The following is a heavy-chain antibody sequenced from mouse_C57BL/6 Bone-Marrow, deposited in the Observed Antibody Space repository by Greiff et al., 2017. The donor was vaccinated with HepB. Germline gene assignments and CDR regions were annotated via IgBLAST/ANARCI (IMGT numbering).Heavy chain of an antibody. D-gene: IGHD1-1*01. J-gene: IGHJ3*01. Sequence: EVQLQQSGTVLARPGASVKMSCKTSGYTFTSYWMHWVKQRPGQGLEWIGAIYPGNSDTSYNQKFKGKAKLTAVTSASTAYMELSSLTNEDSAVYYGTSGGLSYYGSSAWFAYWGQGTLVTVSA. CDR1: GYTFTSYW. V-gene: IGHV1-5*01. CDR2: IYPGNSDT. CDR3: TSGGLSYYGSSAWFAY.